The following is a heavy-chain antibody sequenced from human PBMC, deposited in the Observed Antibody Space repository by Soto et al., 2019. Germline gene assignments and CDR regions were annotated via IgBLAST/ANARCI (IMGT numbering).Heavy chain of an antibody. D-gene: IGHD1-26*01. CDR2: INSDGSST. CDR3: VSDDIGLGIDY. CDR1: GFTFSSYW. V-gene: IGHV3-74*01. J-gene: IGHJ4*02. Sequence: GGSLRLSCAASGFTFSSYWMHWVRQAPGKGLVWVSHINSDGSSTTYADSVKGRFTISRDNAKNTLYLQMNSLRAEDTAVYYCVSDDIGLGIDYWGLRTLVTVSS.